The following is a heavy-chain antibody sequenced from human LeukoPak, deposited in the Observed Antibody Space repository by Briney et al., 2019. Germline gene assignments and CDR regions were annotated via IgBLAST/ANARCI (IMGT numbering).Heavy chain of an antibody. CDR2: IKQDGSKK. V-gene: IGHV3-7*04. J-gene: IGHJ4*02. CDR1: GLTFSRYW. CDR3: TRVGYIDEGIDY. Sequence: GGSLRLSCAASGLTFSRYWMSWVRQAPGKGLEWVANIKQDGSKKSYVDSVKGRFTISRDNAKNSLYLQMNSLRAEDTAIYYCTRVGYIDEGIDYWGQGTLVTVSS. D-gene: IGHD5-24*01.